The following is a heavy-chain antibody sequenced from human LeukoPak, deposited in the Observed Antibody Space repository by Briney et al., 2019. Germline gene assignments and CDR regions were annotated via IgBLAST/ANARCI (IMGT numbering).Heavy chain of an antibody. J-gene: IGHJ6*02. V-gene: IGHV4-31*03. CDR1: GGSISSGGYY. Sequence: SETLSLTCTVSGGSISSGGYYWSWIHQHLGKGLEWIGYIYYSGSTYYNPSLKSRVTISVDTSKNQFSLKLSSVTAADTAVYYCAREPYSSSSGYGMDVWGQGTTVTVSS. D-gene: IGHD6-13*01. CDR3: AREPYSSSSGYGMDV. CDR2: IYYSGST.